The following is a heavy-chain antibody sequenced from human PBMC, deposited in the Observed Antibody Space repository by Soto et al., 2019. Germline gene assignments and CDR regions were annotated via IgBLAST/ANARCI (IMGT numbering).Heavy chain of an antibody. D-gene: IGHD1-1*01. Sequence: GGSLRLSCAASGFTFSGSAMHWVRQASGKGLEWVGRIRDKANSYATAYTASVKGRFTISRDDSKNTAYLQMNSLKTEDTAVYYYAKDRTRKTAGYCFDYWGQGTPVTVSS. CDR2: IRDKANSYAT. V-gene: IGHV3-73*01. J-gene: IGHJ4*02. CDR1: GFTFSGSA. CDR3: AKDRTRKTAGYCFDY.